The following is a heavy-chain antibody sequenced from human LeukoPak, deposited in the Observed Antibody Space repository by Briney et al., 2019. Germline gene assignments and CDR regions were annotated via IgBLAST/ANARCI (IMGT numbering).Heavy chain of an antibody. V-gene: IGHV1-69*06. J-gene: IGHJ6*04. CDR3: ASATLRCSGGSCYEMDV. CDR1: GGTFSSYT. D-gene: IGHD2-15*01. Sequence: SVKVSCKDSGGTFSSYTISWVRHAPGQGLEWMGGIIPLFGTPDYAQKFQDRLTITADKSTSTAYMELSSLRSEDTAVYYCASATLRCSGGSCYEMDVWGKGTTVTVSS. CDR2: IIPLFGTP.